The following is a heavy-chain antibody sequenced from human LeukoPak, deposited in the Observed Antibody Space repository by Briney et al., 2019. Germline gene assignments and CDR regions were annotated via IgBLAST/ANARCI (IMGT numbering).Heavy chain of an antibody. CDR1: GGSISSGGYY. J-gene: IGHJ5*02. Sequence: SETLSLTCTVSGGSISSGGYYWSWIRQHPGKGLEWIGYIYYSGSTYYNPSLKSRVTISVDTSKNQFSLKLTSVTAVDTAVYYCARGVLPAPNWFDPWGQGTLVTVSS. V-gene: IGHV4-31*03. CDR3: ARGVLPAPNWFDP. CDR2: IYYSGST. D-gene: IGHD2-2*01.